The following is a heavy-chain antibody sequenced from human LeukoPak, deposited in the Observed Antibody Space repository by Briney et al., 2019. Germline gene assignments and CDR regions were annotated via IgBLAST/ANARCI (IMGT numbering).Heavy chain of an antibody. V-gene: IGHV3-74*01. J-gene: IGHJ4*01. CDR2: INTDGSST. Sequence: GGSLRLSCAASGFTFISYGMQWVHQAPRKGLVWVSRINTDGSSTSYADSVKGRFTVSRDNAKNTVYLQVNSLRAEDTAVYFCTRELPREVTLDYWGQGTLVTVSS. CDR1: GFTFISYG. D-gene: IGHD2-21*02. CDR3: TRELPREVTLDY.